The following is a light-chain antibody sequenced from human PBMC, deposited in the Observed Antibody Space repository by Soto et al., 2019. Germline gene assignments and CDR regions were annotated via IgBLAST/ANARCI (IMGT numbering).Light chain of an antibody. CDR2: GAS. V-gene: IGKV3-15*01. CDR3: QQYNNLPFT. Sequence: EIVMTQSPATLSVSPGERATLSCRASQSISSNLAWYQQKPGQAHRLLIYGASTRATGIPATFSGSGSGTEFTLTISSLQSEDFAVYYCQQYNNLPFTFGPGTKVDIK. CDR1: QSISSN. J-gene: IGKJ3*01.